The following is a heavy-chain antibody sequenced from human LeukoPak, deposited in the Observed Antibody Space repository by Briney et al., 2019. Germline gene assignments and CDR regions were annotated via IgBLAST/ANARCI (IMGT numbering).Heavy chain of an antibody. V-gene: IGHV4-39*07. J-gene: IGHJ4*02. Sequence: SETLSLTCTVSGGSISSSSYYWGWIRHPPGKGLEWIGSIYYSGSTYYNPSLKSRVTISVDTSKNQFSLKLSSVTAADTAVYYCARDLMIAVAGIGIDYWGQGTLVTVSS. CDR3: ARDLMIAVAGIGIDY. CDR1: GGSISSSSYY. CDR2: IYYSGST. D-gene: IGHD6-19*01.